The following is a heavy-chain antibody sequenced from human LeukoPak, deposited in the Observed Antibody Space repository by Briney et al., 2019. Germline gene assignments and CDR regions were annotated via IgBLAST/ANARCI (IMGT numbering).Heavy chain of an antibody. J-gene: IGHJ4*02. Sequence: GGSLRLSCAASGFTFSSYSMNWVRQAPGKGLEWVSSISSSGSYIYYADSVKGRFTISRDNARDSLYLQMNSLRADDTAVYYCAKGGLVVVTAERGDYWGQGTLVTVSS. CDR1: GFTFSSYS. CDR2: ISSSGSYI. V-gene: IGHV3-21*01. CDR3: AKGGLVVVTAERGDY. D-gene: IGHD2-21*02.